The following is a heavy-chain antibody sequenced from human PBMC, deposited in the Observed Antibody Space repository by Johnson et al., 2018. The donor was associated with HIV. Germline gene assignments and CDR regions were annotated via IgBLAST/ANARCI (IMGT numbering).Heavy chain of an antibody. CDR2: LWYGGTTA. V-gene: IGHV3-33*03. Sequence: QVQLVDSGGDMVQPGRSLRLSCAASGFNFNIYCMHWVRQAPGKGLEWVSILWYGGTTAFYADSVKGRFTISRDTSKKMLYLQMNRLIVDDTAVYYCAKAGGGAALDSWGQGTMVTVSS. CDR1: GFNFNIYC. D-gene: IGHD3-16*01. CDR3: AKAGGGAALDS. J-gene: IGHJ3*02.